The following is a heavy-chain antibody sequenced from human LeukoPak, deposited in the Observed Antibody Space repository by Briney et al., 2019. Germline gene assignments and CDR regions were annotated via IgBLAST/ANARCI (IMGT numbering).Heavy chain of an antibody. J-gene: IGHJ5*02. Sequence: PSETLSLTCSVSNGSISSGGYYWSWIRQHPRTGLEWIGYIYYSGNIYYNPSLKSRLTISMDTSKNQFSLKLRSVTAADTAVYYCARNRDGFFPDEEPWGQGTLVTVSS. CDR1: NGSISSGGYY. CDR3: ARNRDGFFPDEEP. D-gene: IGHD5-24*01. CDR2: IYYSGNI. V-gene: IGHV4-31*03.